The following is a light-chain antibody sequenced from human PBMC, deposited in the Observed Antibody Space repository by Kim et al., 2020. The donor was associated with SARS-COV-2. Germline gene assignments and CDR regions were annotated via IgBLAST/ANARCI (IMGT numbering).Light chain of an antibody. J-gene: IGLJ2*01. CDR1: SLRSYY. CDR3: NTRGSSGHHCV. CDR2: GKH. Sequence: SSELTQDPAVSVALGQTVRITCQGDSLRSYYASWYQQKPGQAPVLVIYGKHNRPSGIPNRLTGSRSENTASLTVTGAQAEAEADFSRNTRGSSGHHCVF. V-gene: IGLV3-19*01.